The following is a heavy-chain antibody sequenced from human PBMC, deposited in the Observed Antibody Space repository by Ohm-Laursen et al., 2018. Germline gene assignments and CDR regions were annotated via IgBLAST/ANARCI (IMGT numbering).Heavy chain of an antibody. Sequence: SQTLSLTCTVSGGSIGSGGYYWSWIRQHPGKGLEWIGNIYHSGSTYYNPSLKSLVTLSVDTSKNQFSLNLSSVTAADTAVYFCARTMFGNYGMDVWGQGTTVTVSS. J-gene: IGHJ6*02. CDR2: IYHSGST. D-gene: IGHD3-3*02. V-gene: IGHV4-31*01. CDR3: ARTMFGNYGMDV. CDR1: GGSIGSGGYY.